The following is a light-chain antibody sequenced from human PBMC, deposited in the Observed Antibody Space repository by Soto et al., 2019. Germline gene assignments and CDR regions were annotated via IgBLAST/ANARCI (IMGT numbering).Light chain of an antibody. V-gene: IGLV2-23*03. CDR1: SSDVGSYNL. CDR2: EGS. CDR3: CSYAGSSTFHVV. J-gene: IGLJ2*01. Sequence: QSAVTQPASVSGSPGQSITISCTGTSSDVGSYNLVSWYQQHPGKAPKLMIYEGSKRPSGVSNRFSGSKSGNTASLTISGLQAEDEADYYCCSYAGSSTFHVVFGGGTKLTVL.